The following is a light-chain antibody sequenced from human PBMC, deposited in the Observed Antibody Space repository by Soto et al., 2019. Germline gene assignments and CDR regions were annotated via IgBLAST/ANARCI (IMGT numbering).Light chain of an antibody. V-gene: IGLV2-8*01. CDR1: SSDIGAYNY. CDR2: EVS. Sequence: QSVLTQPPSASGSPGQSVTISCTGTSSDIGAYNYVSWYQQHPGKAPKLMIYEVSKRPSGVSDRFSGSKSGNTASLTISGLQAEDEADYYCTSYTSSGTYVFGTGTKVTVL. J-gene: IGLJ1*01. CDR3: TSYTSSGTYV.